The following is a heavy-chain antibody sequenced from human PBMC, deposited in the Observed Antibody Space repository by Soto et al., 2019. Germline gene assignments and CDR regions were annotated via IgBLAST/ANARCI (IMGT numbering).Heavy chain of an antibody. V-gene: IGHV1-3*01. D-gene: IGHD4-17*01. CDR1: GYTFSTYA. CDR2: INAGNGNT. Sequence: ASVKVSCKASGYTFSTYAMNWVRQAPGQRLELMGWINAGNGNTKYSQKFQGRVTITRDTSATTAYMELSSLRSEDTAVYYCARGVSTVTPNWFDPWGQGTLVTVYS. J-gene: IGHJ5*02. CDR3: ARGVSTVTPNWFDP.